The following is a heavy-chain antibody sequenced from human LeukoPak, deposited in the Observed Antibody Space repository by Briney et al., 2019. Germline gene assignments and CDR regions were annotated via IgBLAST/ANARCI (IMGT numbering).Heavy chain of an antibody. D-gene: IGHD6-13*01. CDR1: GGSISSSSYY. Sequence: SETLSLTCTVSGGSISSSSYYWGWIRQPPGKGLEWIGSIYYSGSTYYNPSLKSRVTISVDTSKNQFSLKLSSVTAADTAVYYCARQTENRIAAASFDCWGQGTLVTVSS. CDR2: IYYSGST. V-gene: IGHV4-39*01. J-gene: IGHJ4*02. CDR3: ARQTENRIAAASFDC.